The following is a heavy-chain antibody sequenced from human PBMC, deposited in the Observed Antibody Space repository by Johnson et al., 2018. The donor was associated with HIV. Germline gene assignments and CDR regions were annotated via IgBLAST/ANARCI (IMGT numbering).Heavy chain of an antibody. D-gene: IGHD6-6*01. Sequence: VQLVESGGGLVQPGGSLRLSCTASAGVTFSNAWMSWVRQAPGKGLEWVGRIKSKIDDGTIDYATPVKGRFSISRDDSKNTLYLQMSSLRTEDTAVYYCAKVHIPARWSAAFDIWGRGTLVTVSS. CDR3: AKVHIPARWSAAFDI. V-gene: IGHV3-15*01. CDR1: AGVTFSNAW. CDR2: IKSKIDDGTI. J-gene: IGHJ3*02.